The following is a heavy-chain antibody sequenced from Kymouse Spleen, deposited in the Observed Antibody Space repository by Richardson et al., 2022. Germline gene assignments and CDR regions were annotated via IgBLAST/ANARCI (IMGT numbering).Heavy chain of an antibody. CDR3: ARDGAADSYYYYYGMDV. CDR2: IIPIFGTA. V-gene: IGHV1-69*05. Sequence: QVQLVQSGAEVKKPGSSVKVSCKASGGTFSSYAISWVRQAPGQGLEWMGGIIPIFGTANYAQKFQGRVTITTDESTSTAYMELSSLRSEDTAVYYCARDGAADSYYYYYGMDVWGQGTTVTVSS. D-gene: IGHD6-13*01. J-gene: IGHJ6*02. CDR1: GGTFSSYA.